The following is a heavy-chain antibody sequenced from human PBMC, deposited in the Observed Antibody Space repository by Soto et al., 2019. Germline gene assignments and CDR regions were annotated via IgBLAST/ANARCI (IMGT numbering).Heavy chain of an antibody. CDR1: GFTFSDHY. CDR3: ARGDTMAMDV. CDR2: TRNKANSYTT. Sequence: GGYLRLSCAASGFTFSDHYMDWVRQAPGKGLEWVGRTRNKANSYTTEYAASVKGRFTISRDDSKNSLYLQMNSLKTEDTAVYYCARGDTMAMDVWGQGTSVTVSS. J-gene: IGHJ6*02. D-gene: IGHD3-10*01. V-gene: IGHV3-72*01.